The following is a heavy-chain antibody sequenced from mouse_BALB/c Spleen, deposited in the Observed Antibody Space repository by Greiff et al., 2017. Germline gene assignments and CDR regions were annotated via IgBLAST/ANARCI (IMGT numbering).Heavy chain of an antibody. CDR2: ISDGGSYT. J-gene: IGHJ2*01. CDR3: ASGYYGSSFDY. D-gene: IGHD1-1*01. Sequence: EVKLQESGGGLVKPGGSLKLSCAASGFTFSDYYMYWVRQTPEKRLEWVATISDGGSYTYYPDSVKGRFTISRDNAKNNLYLQMSSLKSEDTAMYYCASGYYGSSFDYWGQGTTLTVSS. V-gene: IGHV5-4*02. CDR1: GFTFSDYY.